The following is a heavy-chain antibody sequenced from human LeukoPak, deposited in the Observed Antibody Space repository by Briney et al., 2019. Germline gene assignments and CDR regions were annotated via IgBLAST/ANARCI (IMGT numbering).Heavy chain of an antibody. CDR1: GFTFTGYA. J-gene: IGHJ4*02. D-gene: IGHD3-22*01. CDR2: ISGSGGST. CDR3: AKSGYYHDSSGHYLYYFDY. V-gene: IGHV3-23*01. Sequence: GGSLRLSCAASGFTFTGYAMSWVRQAPAKGLEWVSAISGSGGSTHYADSVKGRFSISRDNSKSTVYLQMNSLRAEDKAVYYCAKSGYYHDSSGHYLYYFDYWGQGTLVTVSS.